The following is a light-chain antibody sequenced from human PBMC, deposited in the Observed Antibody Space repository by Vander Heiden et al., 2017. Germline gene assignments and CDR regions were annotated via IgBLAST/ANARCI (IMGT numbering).Light chain of an antibody. Sequence: EIVMTQSPATLSVSPGERATLSCRASQSVSSNLAWYQQKPGQAPRLLIYGASTRATGIPARFSGSGSGTDFTLTISSLQSEDFAVYHCQHYNNWPRTFGQGTKVEIK. V-gene: IGKV3-15*01. CDR3: QHYNNWPRT. J-gene: IGKJ1*01. CDR2: GAS. CDR1: QSVSSN.